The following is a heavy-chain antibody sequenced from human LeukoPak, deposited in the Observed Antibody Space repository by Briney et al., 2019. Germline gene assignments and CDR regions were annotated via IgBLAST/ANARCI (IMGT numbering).Heavy chain of an antibody. V-gene: IGHV4-4*09. CDR1: GVSISGGY. J-gene: IGHJ4*02. Sequence: SETLSLTCTVSGVSISGGYWSWIRQPPGRGLEWIGYVYTSGSTNYNPSLKSRVTISVDTSKSQFALKLGSVTAADTAVYYCAKSYFDYSTYYSYYFNLWGQGALVTVSS. CDR3: AKSYFDYSTYYSYYFNL. D-gene: IGHD4-11*01. CDR2: VYTSGST.